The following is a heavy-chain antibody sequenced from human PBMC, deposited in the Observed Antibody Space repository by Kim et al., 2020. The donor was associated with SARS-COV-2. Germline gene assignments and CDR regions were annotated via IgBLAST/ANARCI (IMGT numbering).Heavy chain of an antibody. CDR1: GGSISSSSYY. CDR3: ARQARRGHIVARHDWFDP. D-gene: IGHD2-15*01. CDR2: IYYSGST. Sequence: SETLSLTCTVSGGSISSSSYYWGWIRQPPGKGLEWIGSIYYSGSTYYNPSLKSRVIISVDTSKNQFSLKLSSVTAADTAVYYCARQARRGHIVARHDWFDPWGQGTLVTVSS. V-gene: IGHV4-39*01. J-gene: IGHJ5*02.